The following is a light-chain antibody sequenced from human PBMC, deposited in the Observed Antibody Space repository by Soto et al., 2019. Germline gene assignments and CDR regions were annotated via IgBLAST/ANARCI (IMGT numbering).Light chain of an antibody. CDR1: SSDVGGYNY. J-gene: IGLJ2*01. Sequence: QSALTQPASVSGSPGQSITISCTGTSSDVGGYNYVSWYQQHPGKAPKLMIYDVSNRPSGVSNRFSGSKSGNTASLTISGLQAEDEADYYCRSYTSSSTLGVFGGGTTVTVL. CDR3: RSYTSSSTLGV. CDR2: DVS. V-gene: IGLV2-14*01.